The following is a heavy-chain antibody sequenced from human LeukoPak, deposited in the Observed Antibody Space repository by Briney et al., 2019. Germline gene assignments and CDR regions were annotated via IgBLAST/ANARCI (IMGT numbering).Heavy chain of an antibody. CDR3: ARLWTWQVGAIPYYFDY. Sequence: SENLSLTCAVSGFSSSNGCYWGWIRQPPGKGLDWIGSIYHSGSTYYNPSLKSRVTISVDTSKNQFSLKLISVTAADTAVYYCARLWTWQVGAIPYYFDYWGQGTLVTVSS. CDR1: GFSSSNGCY. D-gene: IGHD1-26*01. J-gene: IGHJ4*02. V-gene: IGHV4-38-2*01. CDR2: IYHSGST.